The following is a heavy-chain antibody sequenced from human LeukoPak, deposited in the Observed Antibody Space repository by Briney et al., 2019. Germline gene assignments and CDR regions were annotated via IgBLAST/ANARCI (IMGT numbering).Heavy chain of an antibody. CDR2: ISSSSSYI. Sequence: GSLRLSCAASGFTFSSYSMNWVRQAPGKGLEWVSSISSSSSYIYYADSVKGRFTISRDNAKNSLYLQMNSLRAEDTAVYYCARDLRGYYYDSSDPYHYGMDVWGQGTTVTVSS. J-gene: IGHJ6*02. D-gene: IGHD3-22*01. CDR1: GFTFSSYS. CDR3: ARDLRGYYYDSSDPYHYGMDV. V-gene: IGHV3-21*04.